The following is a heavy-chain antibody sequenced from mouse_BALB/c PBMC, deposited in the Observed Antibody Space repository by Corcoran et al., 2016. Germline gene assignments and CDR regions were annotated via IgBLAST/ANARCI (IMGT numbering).Heavy chain of an antibody. CDR2: IYPYNDGT. J-gene: IGHJ2*01. V-gene: IGHV1S136*01. D-gene: IGHD2-1*01. CDR1: GYTFTSYV. CDR3: AREVPGGNPFDY. Sequence: EVQLQQSGPELVKPGASVKMSCTASGYTFTSYVMHWMKQKPGQGLEWIGYIYPYNDGTKYIEKFKGKATLTSDKSSSTAYMELSSLTSEDSAVYYGAREVPGGNPFDYWGQGTTLTVSS.